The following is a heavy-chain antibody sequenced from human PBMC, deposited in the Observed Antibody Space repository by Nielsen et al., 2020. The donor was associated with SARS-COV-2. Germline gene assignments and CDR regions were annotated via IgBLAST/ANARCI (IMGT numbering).Heavy chain of an antibody. D-gene: IGHD6-19*01. J-gene: IGHJ4*02. V-gene: IGHV3-11*04. CDR1: GFTFSDYY. CDR3: ASSGWLDY. Sequence: GESLKISCAASGFTFSDYYMSWIRQAPGKGLEWVSYISSSESTIYYADSVKGRFTISRDNAKSSLYLHMNNLRAEDTAVYYCASSGWLDYWGQGTLVTVSS. CDR2: ISSSESTI.